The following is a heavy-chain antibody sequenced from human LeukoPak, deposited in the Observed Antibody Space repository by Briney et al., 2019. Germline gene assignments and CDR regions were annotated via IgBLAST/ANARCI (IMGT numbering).Heavy chain of an antibody. CDR3: ARGRRVRGGFNYMDV. CDR2: INHSGST. J-gene: IGHJ6*03. V-gene: IGHV4-34*01. CDR1: GFTFSNAW. Sequence: TGGSLRLSCAASGFTFSNAWMSWVRQPPGKGLEWIGEINHSGSTNYNPSLKSRVTISVDTSKNQFSLKLSSVTAADTAVYYCARGRRVRGGFNYMDVWGKGTTVTVSS. D-gene: IGHD3-10*01.